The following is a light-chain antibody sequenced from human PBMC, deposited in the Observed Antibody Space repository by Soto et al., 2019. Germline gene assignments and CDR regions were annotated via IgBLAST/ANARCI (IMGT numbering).Light chain of an antibody. CDR2: DVS. J-gene: IGKJ1*01. CDR3: QQHSNWFSWS. V-gene: IGKV3-11*01. CDR1: QRVSSF. Sequence: ESVLTQSPATVSLSPGERATLSCRASQRVSSFLSWYQQKPGQAPRLLIYDVSKRATGIPARFSGSGSGTDLTLTINTLETEDFAVYYCQQHSNWFSWSFGQGTKVDIK.